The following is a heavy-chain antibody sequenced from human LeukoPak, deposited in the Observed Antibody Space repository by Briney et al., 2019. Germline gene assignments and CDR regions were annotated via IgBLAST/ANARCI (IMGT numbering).Heavy chain of an antibody. D-gene: IGHD5-24*01. CDR2: ISAYNGNT. V-gene: IGHV1-18*01. J-gene: IGHJ4*02. Sequence: GASVTVFCKASGYTFTSYSISWVRQAPGQGLEWMGWISAYNGNTNYAQKLQGRVTMRTDTSTSTAYMELGSLRSDDTAVYYCARDLDGYNSYYFDYWGQGTLVTVSS. CDR1: GYTFTSYS. CDR3: ARDLDGYNSYYFDY.